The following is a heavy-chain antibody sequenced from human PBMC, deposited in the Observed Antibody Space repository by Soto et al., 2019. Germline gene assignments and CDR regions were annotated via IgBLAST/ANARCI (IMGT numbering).Heavy chain of an antibody. J-gene: IGHJ2*01. V-gene: IGHV1-69*01. CDR3: ARGNHRWLQLWYFDL. CDR1: GGTFSNYP. D-gene: IGHD5-12*01. Sequence: KXPGSSVKVSCKASGGTFSNYPISWVRQAPGQGLEWMGGIIPIFGTVNYAQKFQGRVTITAAESTSTAYMEQSSLRYEDTAVYYCARGNHRWLQLWYFDLWGRGTLVTVSS. CDR2: IIPIFGTV.